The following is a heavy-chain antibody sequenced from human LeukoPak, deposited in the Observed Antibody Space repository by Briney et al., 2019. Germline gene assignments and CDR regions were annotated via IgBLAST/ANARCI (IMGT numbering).Heavy chain of an antibody. D-gene: IGHD2-15*01. CDR3: ARHTCSGGSWPKPFDA. J-gene: IGHJ5*02. Sequence: PSETLSLTCSVPGASMNNNNYYWGWIRQPPGQGLEWIGYIYSSGSTNYTPSLKSPITISIDKPKNQFSLNLSSVTAADTPLYYRARHTCSGGSWPKPFDAWGQGTLVTVSS. V-gene: IGHV4-61*05. CDR1: GASMNNNNYY. CDR2: IYSSGST.